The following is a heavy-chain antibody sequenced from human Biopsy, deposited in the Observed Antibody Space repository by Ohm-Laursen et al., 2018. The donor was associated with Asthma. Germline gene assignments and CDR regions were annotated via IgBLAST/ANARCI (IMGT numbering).Heavy chain of an antibody. CDR2: IKQDGSEK. Sequence: SLRLSCAAPGFTFGNFWMSWVRQAPGKGLEWVANIKQDGSEKYYVDSVKGRFTISRDNAKNSLYLQMNSLRAEDTAVYYCARDSAEWELLRYYYYGMDVWGQGTTVTVSS. V-gene: IGHV3-7*01. D-gene: IGHD1-26*01. CDR1: GFTFGNFW. CDR3: ARDSAEWELLRYYYYGMDV. J-gene: IGHJ6*02.